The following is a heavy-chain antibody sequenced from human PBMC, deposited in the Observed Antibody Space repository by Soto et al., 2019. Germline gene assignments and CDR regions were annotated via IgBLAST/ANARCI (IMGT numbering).Heavy chain of an antibody. V-gene: IGHV1-69*13. J-gene: IGHJ6*02. D-gene: IGHD3-22*01. CDR1: GGTFSSYA. CDR2: VIPIFGTA. Sequence: GASGKVSCKASGGTFSSYAISWVRQAPGQGLEWMGGVIPIFGTANYAQKFQGRVTITADESTSTAYMELRSLRSEDTAVYYCARASYYDSSGYYYAPHHHYYYGMDVWGQGTTVTVSS. CDR3: ARASYYDSSGYYYAPHHHYYYGMDV.